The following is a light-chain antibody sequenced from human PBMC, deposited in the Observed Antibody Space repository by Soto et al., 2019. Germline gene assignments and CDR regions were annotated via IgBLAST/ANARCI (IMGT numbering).Light chain of an antibody. CDR1: ESISSY. CDR3: QQSYSTPK. J-gene: IGKJ4*01. Sequence: DIQMTQSPSSLSASVGDRVTITCRASESISSYLNWYQQKPGKAPKLLIYAAFSLQSGVPSRFSGSGSGTDFTLTISSLKPEDFATYYCQQSYSTPKFGGGTKVEIK. CDR2: AAF. V-gene: IGKV1-39*01.